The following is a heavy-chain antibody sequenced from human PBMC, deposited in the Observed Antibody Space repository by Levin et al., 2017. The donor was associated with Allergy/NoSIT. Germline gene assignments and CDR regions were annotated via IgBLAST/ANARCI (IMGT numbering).Heavy chain of an antibody. V-gene: IGHV4-4*02. CDR3: VRGLGTMFRLDSYGMDV. Sequence: SETLSLTCVVSGGSINSTNWWSWVRQPSGKGLEWIGEIYQSGSINYNPSLKSRLTMSVDRSKNQFSLRLSSVTAADTAVYYCVRGLGTMFRLDSYGMDVWGQGTTVTVSS. J-gene: IGHJ6*02. D-gene: IGHD3-9*01. CDR2: IYQSGSI. CDR1: GGSINSTNW.